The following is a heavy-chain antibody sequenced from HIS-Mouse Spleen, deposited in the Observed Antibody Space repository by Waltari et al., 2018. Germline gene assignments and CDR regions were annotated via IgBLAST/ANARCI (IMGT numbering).Heavy chain of an antibody. V-gene: IGHV1-2*02. J-gene: IGHJ4*02. CDR2: INPNSGGT. D-gene: IGHD5-18*01. CDR3: ARIRGYSYGYFDY. CDR1: GYTCTGYY. Sequence: QVQLVQSGAEVKKPGASVKVACKASGYTCTGYYMHWVRQAPGQGLEWMGWINPNSGGTNYAQKFQGRVTMTRDTSISTAYMELSRLRSDDTAVYYCARIRGYSYGYFDYWGQGTLVTVSS.